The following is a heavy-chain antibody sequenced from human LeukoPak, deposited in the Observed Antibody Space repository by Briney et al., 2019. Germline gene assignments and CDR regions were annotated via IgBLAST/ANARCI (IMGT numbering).Heavy chain of an antibody. Sequence: GGSLRLSCTASGFTFGDYAMSWVRQAPGKGLEWVGFIRSKAYGGTTEYAASVKDRFSISRDDSKSIAYLQMNSLKTEDTAVYYCARDRLVAGYYHYMDVWGKGTTVTVSS. CDR1: GFTFGDYA. CDR3: ARDRLVAGYYHYMDV. J-gene: IGHJ6*03. V-gene: IGHV3-49*04. CDR2: IRSKAYGGTT. D-gene: IGHD2-2*01.